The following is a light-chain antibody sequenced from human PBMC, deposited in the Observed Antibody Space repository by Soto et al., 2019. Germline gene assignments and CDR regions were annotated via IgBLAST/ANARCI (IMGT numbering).Light chain of an antibody. CDR1: QGINIW. Sequence: DVQMTQSPSSLSASVGDRVSITCRASQGINIWLAWYQQKPGRAPKLLIHKASTLESGVPSRFSGSGSGTEFTLTISSLQPDDFATYYCQQYNSYPWTFGQGTKVDIK. CDR3: QQYNSYPWT. CDR2: KAS. J-gene: IGKJ1*01. V-gene: IGKV1-5*03.